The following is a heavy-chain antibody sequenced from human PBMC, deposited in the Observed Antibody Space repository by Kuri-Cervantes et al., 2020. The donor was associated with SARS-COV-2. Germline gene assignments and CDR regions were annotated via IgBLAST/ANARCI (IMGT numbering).Heavy chain of an antibody. V-gene: IGHV4-34*01. Sequence: SETLTLTCAVYGGSFSGYYWSWIRQPPGKGLEWIGEINHSGSTNYNPSLKSRATISVDTSKNQFSLKLSSVTAADTAVYYCARGTKWEPLYWGQGTLVTVSS. J-gene: IGHJ4*02. CDR3: ARGTKWEPLY. D-gene: IGHD1-26*01. CDR2: INHSGST. CDR1: GGSFSGYY.